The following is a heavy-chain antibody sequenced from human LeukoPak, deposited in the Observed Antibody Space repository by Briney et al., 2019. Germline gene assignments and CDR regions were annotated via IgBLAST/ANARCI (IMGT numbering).Heavy chain of an antibody. CDR1: GLTFSSYS. J-gene: IGHJ4*02. V-gene: IGHV3-21*05. CDR3: ARDALAGEKPEYFFDY. D-gene: IGHD2/OR15-2a*01. CDR2: IGRGIT. Sequence: GGSLRLSCAASGLTFSSYSMNWVRQAPGEGLEWVAHIGRGITYADSVKGRFTISRDNAKNSVYLQMNGLRAEDTAVYSCARDALAGEKPEYFFDYWGQGTLVTVSS.